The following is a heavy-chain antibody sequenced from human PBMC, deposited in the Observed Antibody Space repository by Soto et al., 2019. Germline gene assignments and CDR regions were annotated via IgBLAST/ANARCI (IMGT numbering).Heavy chain of an antibody. D-gene: IGHD1-26*01. Sequence: TLSLTCAISGDSVSSNSAAWNWTRQSPSRGLEWLGRTYYRSKWYSDYASSVKSRIIIKPDTSQNQFSLQLNSVTPEDTAVYYCARSPTPSGSSPPGLSYYYYGVDVWGQGTTVTVSS. V-gene: IGHV6-1*01. CDR1: GDSVSSNSAA. CDR2: TYYRSKWYS. CDR3: ARSPTPSGSSPPGLSYYYYGVDV. J-gene: IGHJ6*02.